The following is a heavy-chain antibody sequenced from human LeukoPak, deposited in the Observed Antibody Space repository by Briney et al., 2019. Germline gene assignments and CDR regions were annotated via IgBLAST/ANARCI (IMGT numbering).Heavy chain of an antibody. J-gene: IGHJ6*03. Sequence: NPSETLSLTCTVSGGSISSCYWSWIRQPPRKGLERVGYSYYSESTNYHPSHKRQIPISVDTSKNQFSLKLSSVTAADTAVYYCARCSSNNYYYYMDVWGKGTTVTVSS. D-gene: IGHD2-2*01. CDR1: GGSISSCY. CDR3: ARCSSNNYYYYMDV. CDR2: SYYSEST. V-gene: IGHV4-59*13.